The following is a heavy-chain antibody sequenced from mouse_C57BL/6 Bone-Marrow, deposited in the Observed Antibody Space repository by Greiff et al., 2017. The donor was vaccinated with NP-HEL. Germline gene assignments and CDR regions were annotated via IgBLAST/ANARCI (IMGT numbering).Heavy chain of an antibody. D-gene: IGHD2-3*01. CDR2: ISSGSSTI. CDR1: GFTFSDYG. J-gene: IGHJ2*01. Sequence: EVKVEESGGGLVKPGGSLKLSCAASGFTFSDYGMHWVRQAPEKGLEWVAYISSGSSTIYYADTVKGRFTISRDNAKNTLFLQMTSLRSEDTAMYYCARHDGYPYFDYWGQGTTLTVSS. CDR3: ARHDGYPYFDY. V-gene: IGHV5-17*01.